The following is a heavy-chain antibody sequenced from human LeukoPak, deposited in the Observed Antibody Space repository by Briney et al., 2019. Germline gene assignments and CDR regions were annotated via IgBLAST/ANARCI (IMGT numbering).Heavy chain of an antibody. CDR1: GFTFSSYA. CDR3: ARNVRDYDILTGYSSAYGMDV. J-gene: IGHJ6*02. D-gene: IGHD3-9*01. CDR2: ISGSGGST. Sequence: GGSLRLSCAASGFTFSSYAMSWVRQAPGKGLEWVSAISGSGGSTHYADPVKGRFTISRDNAKNSLYLQMNSLRAEDTAVYYCARNVRDYDILTGYSSAYGMDVWGQGTTVTVSS. V-gene: IGHV3-23*01.